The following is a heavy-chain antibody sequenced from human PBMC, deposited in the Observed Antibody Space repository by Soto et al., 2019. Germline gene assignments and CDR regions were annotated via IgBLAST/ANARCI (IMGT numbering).Heavy chain of an antibody. D-gene: IGHD6-13*01. Sequence: GGSLRLSCPASGFTFSSYAMSWVRQAPGKGLDLVSAIIGSGGSTYYSASVKGRFTISRDNSQNTLQLQMNSLXAEGTAVYCCGKGRGYSSSWNTFVVVWWGQGT. CDR2: IIGSGGST. CDR3: GKGRGYSSSWNTFVVVW. V-gene: IGHV3-23*01. CDR1: GFTFSSYA. J-gene: IGHJ4*02.